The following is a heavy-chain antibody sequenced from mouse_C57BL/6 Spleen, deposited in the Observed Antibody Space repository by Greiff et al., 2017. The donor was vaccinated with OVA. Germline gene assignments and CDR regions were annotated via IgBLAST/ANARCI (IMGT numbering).Heavy chain of an antibody. CDR3: ARGDEAY. J-gene: IGHJ3*01. V-gene: IGHV1-76*01. CDR2: IYPGSGNT. CDR1: GYTFTDYY. D-gene: IGHD3-3*01. Sequence: QVQLKESGAELVRPGASVKLSCKASGYTFTDYYINWVKQRPGQGLEWIARIYPGSGNTYYNEKFKGKATLTAEKSSSTAYMQLSSLTSEDSAVYFCARGDEAYWGQGTLVTVSA.